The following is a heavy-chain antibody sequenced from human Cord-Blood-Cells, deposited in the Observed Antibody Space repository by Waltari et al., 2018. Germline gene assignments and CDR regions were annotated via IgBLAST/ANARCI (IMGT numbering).Heavy chain of an antibody. CDR1: GFTFSSYD. CDR2: IGTAGDT. Sequence: EVQLVESGGGLVQPRGSLRLSCAASGFTFSSYDMHWVRQATGKGLEWVSAIGTAGDTYYPGSVKGRFTISRENAKNSLYLQMNSLRAGDTAVYYCARGIAARRNYYYGMDVWGQGTTVTVSS. J-gene: IGHJ6*02. D-gene: IGHD6-6*01. CDR3: ARGIAARRNYYYGMDV. V-gene: IGHV3-13*01.